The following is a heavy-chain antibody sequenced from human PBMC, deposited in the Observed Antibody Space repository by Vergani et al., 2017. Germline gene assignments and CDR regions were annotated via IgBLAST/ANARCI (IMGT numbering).Heavy chain of an antibody. V-gene: IGHV4-39*01. J-gene: IGHJ4*02. CDR2: IYYSGST. CDR3: ARHRVVAAAVDY. D-gene: IGHD6-13*01. Sequence: QLQLQESGPGLVKPSETLSLTCTVSGGSISSSSYYWGWIRQPPGKGLEWSGSIYYSGSTYYNPSLKSRVTISVDTSKNQFSLKLSSVTAADTAVYYCARHRVVAAAVDYWGQGTLVTVSS. CDR1: GGSISSSSYY.